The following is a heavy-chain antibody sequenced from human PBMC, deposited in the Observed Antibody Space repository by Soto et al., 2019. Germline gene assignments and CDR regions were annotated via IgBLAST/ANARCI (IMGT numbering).Heavy chain of an antibody. CDR1: GYSFISYW. Sequence: PGESLKISCKTSGYSFISYWVAWVRQKPGKGLEWMGTFYPGDSTSTYSPSFQGQVTISVDKSISTAYLHLSGLKASDIAMYFCARIIGYCRNNDCSWTFDIWGQGTMVTVSS. J-gene: IGHJ3*02. V-gene: IGHV5-51*01. CDR2: FYPGDSTS. CDR3: ARIIGYCRNNDCSWTFDI. D-gene: IGHD2-2*03.